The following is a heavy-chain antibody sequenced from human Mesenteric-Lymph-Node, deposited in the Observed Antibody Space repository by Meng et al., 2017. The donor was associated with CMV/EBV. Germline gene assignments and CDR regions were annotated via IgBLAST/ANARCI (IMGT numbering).Heavy chain of an antibody. D-gene: IGHD6-13*01. V-gene: IGHV1-69*02. J-gene: IGHJ5*02. CDR2: IIPILGIA. CDR1: GGTFSSYT. Sequence: QAQLVQSGAEVKKPGSSVKVSCKASGGTFSSYTISWVRQAPGQGLEWMGRIIPILGIANYAQKFQGRVTITADKSTSTAYMELSSLRSEDTAVYYCAGGIAAAGSRWFDPWGQGTLVTV. CDR3: AGGIAAAGSRWFDP.